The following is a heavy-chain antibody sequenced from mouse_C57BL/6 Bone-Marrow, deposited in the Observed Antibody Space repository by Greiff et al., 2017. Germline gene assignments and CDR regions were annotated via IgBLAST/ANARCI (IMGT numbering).Heavy chain of an antibody. V-gene: IGHV1-4*01. D-gene: IGHD4-1*01. CDR2: INPSSGYT. CDR3: AKLGHAMDY. CDR1: GYTFTSYT. Sequence: QVHVKQSGAELARPGASVKMSCKASGYTFTSYTMHWVKQRPGQGLEWIGYINPSSGYTKYNQKFKDKATLTADKSSSTAYMQLSSLTSEDSAVYHCAKLGHAMDYWGQGTSVTVSS. J-gene: IGHJ4*01.